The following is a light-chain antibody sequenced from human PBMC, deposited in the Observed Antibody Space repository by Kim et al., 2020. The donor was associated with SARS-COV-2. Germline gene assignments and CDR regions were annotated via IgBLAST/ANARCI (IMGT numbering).Light chain of an antibody. J-gene: IGLJ1*01. V-gene: IGLV3-19*01. Sequence: FGQKGKITCQGNSLQSYYACCYQQRPGQAPVLVIYGKNNRPSGIPDRFSGSNSGDTASLTITGAQAEDESDYYCNSRYSVSNHLVFAKGTKVTVL. CDR1: SLQSYY. CDR2: GKN. CDR3: NSRYSVSNHLV.